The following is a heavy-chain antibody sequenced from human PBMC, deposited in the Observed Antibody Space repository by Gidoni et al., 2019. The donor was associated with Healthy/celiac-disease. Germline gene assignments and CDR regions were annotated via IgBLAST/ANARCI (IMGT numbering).Heavy chain of an antibody. Sequence: VQLVQSGAEVKKTGSSVQVSCKASGGTFSRYAISWGRQAPGQGLEWMGVIIPIFGTANYAQKFQRRVTITADESPSTAYMELSSLRSEDTAVYYCARAVGGYCSSTSCYVGMDVWGQGTTVTVSS. CDR1: GGTFSRYA. V-gene: IGHV1-69*01. CDR2: IIPIFGTA. D-gene: IGHD2-2*01. J-gene: IGHJ6*02. CDR3: ARAVGGYCSSTSCYVGMDV.